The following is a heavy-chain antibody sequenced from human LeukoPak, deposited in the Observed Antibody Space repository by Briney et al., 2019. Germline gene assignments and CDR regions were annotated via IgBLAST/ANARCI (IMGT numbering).Heavy chain of an antibody. Sequence: PGGSLRLSCAASGFTFSSYAMSWVRQAPGKGLEWVSAISGSGGSTYYADSVKGRFTISRDNSKNTLYLQMNSLRAEDTAVYYCAKVAPDIVVVVAVYFDYWGQGTLDTVSS. CDR2: ISGSGGST. V-gene: IGHV3-23*01. CDR3: AKVAPDIVVVVAVYFDY. D-gene: IGHD2-15*01. J-gene: IGHJ4*02. CDR1: GFTFSSYA.